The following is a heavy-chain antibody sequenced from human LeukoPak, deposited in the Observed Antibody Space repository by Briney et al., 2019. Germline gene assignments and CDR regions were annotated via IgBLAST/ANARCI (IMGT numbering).Heavy chain of an antibody. D-gene: IGHD5-24*01. Sequence: ASVKVSCKASGYTFTGYYMHWVRQAPGQGLEWMGWINPNSGGTNYAQKFQGRVTMTRDTSISTAYMELSRLRSDDTALYYCARVSRDGYNRAFDYWGQGTLVTVSS. CDR1: GYTFTGYY. J-gene: IGHJ4*02. V-gene: IGHV1-2*02. CDR2: INPNSGGT. CDR3: ARVSRDGYNRAFDY.